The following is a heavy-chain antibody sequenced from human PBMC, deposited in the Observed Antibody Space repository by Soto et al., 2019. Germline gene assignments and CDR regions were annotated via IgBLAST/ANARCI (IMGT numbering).Heavy chain of an antibody. J-gene: IGHJ3*02. CDR1: GASVNDYY. Sequence: QVQLQESGPGLVKPSETLSLTCTVSGASVNDYYGPWVRQPLGKGLEWIGFIHYTGSRSFNPSLQIRVTMSEAVFQNQFYLRLTSVTAADTSIYSCARWGHPAVKAFDIWGQGTTVTVSS. V-gene: IGHV4-59*02. CDR2: IHYTGSR. CDR3: ARWGHPAVKAFDI. D-gene: IGHD3-16*01.